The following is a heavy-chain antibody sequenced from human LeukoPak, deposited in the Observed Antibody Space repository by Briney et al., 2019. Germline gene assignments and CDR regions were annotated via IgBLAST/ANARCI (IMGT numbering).Heavy chain of an antibody. D-gene: IGHD3-22*01. CDR3: ARDRRGYYDSSGFTTDAFDI. CDR2: IYYSGST. V-gene: IGHV4-61*01. J-gene: IGHJ3*02. CDR1: GGSISNSNYY. Sequence: SETLSLTCTVSGGSISNSNYYWGWIRQPPGKGLEWIGYIYYSGSTNYNPSLKSRVTISVDTSKNQFSLKLSSVTAADTAVYYCARDRRGYYDSSGFTTDAFDIWGQGTMVTVSS.